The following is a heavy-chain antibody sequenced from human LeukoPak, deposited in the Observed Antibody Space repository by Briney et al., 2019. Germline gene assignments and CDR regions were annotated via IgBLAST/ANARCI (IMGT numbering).Heavy chain of an antibody. J-gene: IGHJ4*02. CDR3: ARGRGAFHGYENFDF. CDR2: LYPDDSDT. Sequence: GESLKISCKTSGYKFSKFWIGWVRQTPGKGLEWMGVLYPDDSDTRYSPSFQGQVTISADKSIRTAYLQWRSLKASDTGLYYCARGRGAFHGYENFDFWGQGTPVTVSS. D-gene: IGHD5-12*01. V-gene: IGHV5-51*01. CDR1: GYKFSKFW.